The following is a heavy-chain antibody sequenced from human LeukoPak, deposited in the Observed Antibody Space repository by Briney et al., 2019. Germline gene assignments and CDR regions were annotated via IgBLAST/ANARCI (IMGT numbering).Heavy chain of an antibody. CDR2: ISSSGST. CDR1: GDSISSGDYY. V-gene: IGHV4-61*02. J-gene: IGHJ4*02. CDR3: ARVRWTSHFDY. Sequence: SQTLSLTCTVSGDSISSGDYYWSWIRQPAGKGLEWIGRISSSGSTNYNPSLKSRVTISVDTSKNQFSLKLSSVTAADTAVYYCARVRWTSHFDYWGQGTLVTVSS. D-gene: IGHD5-24*01.